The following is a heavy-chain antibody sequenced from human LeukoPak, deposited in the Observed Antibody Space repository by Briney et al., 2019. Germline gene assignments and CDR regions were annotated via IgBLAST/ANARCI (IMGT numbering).Heavy chain of an antibody. D-gene: IGHD1-26*01. CDR2: ISSSGSTI. CDR1: GFTFSSYE. CDR3: ARDKGELRGLKY. Sequence: GGSLRLSCAASGFTFSSYEMNWVRQAPGKGLEWVSYISSSGSTIYYADSVKGRFTISRDNAKNSLYLQMNSLRAEDTAVYYCARDKGELRGLKYWGQGTLVTVSP. V-gene: IGHV3-48*03. J-gene: IGHJ4*02.